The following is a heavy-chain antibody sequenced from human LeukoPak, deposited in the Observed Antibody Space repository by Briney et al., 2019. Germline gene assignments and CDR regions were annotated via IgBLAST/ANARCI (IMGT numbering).Heavy chain of an antibody. Sequence: SETLSLTCTVSGGSISSYYWSWIRQPPGKGPEWIGYIYTSGSTNYNPSLKSRVTISVDTSKNQFSLKLSSVTAADTAVYYCARTGNYCSSTSCYYFDAFDIWGQGTMVTVSS. J-gene: IGHJ3*02. CDR1: GGSISSYY. CDR2: IYTSGST. V-gene: IGHV4-4*09. D-gene: IGHD2-2*01. CDR3: ARTGNYCSSTSCYYFDAFDI.